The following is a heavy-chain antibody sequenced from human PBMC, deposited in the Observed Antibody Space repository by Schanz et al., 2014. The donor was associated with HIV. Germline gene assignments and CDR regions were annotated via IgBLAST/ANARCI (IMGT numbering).Heavy chain of an antibody. D-gene: IGHD2-21*02. J-gene: IGHJ4*02. CDR2: ISRTGGTT. Sequence: VRLVESGGGLVQPGESSRLSCTASGFTFSSFSMNWVPQAPGKGLEGVSYISRTGGTTYYTDSLRGRFTISRDKAKNSLYLQMNSLRDEDTAVYYCARAGVTDLFDHWGQGTLVTVSS. V-gene: IGHV3-48*02. CDR3: ARAGVTDLFDH. CDR1: GFTFSSFS.